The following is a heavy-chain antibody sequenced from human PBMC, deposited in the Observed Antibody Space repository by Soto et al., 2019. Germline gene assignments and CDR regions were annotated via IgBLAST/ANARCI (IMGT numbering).Heavy chain of an antibody. V-gene: IGHV3-30-3*01. J-gene: IGHJ1*01. CDR2: ISYDGSNK. Sequence: QVQLVESGGGVVQPGRSLRLSCAAPGFTFSSYAMHWVRQAPGKGLEWVAVISYDGSNKYYADSVKGRFTISRDNSKNTLYLQMNSLRAEDTAVYYCASPPGNSSGWPEYFQHWGQGTLVTVSS. CDR3: ASPPGNSSGWPEYFQH. D-gene: IGHD6-19*01. CDR1: GFTFSSYA.